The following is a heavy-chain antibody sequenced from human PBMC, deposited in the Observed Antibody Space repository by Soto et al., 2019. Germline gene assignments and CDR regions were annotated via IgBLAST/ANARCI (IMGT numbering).Heavy chain of an antibody. Sequence: QVQLVQSGAEVKKPGASVKVSCKASGYTFTSYAMHWVRQAPGQRLEWMGRINAGNGNTKYSQKFQGRVTNTRDTSARTAYMQLSSLRLEVTGEYYTARMIACYYYGYWGQGTLVTV. CDR3: ARMIACYYYGY. CDR2: INAGNGNT. D-gene: IGHD2-21*01. CDR1: GYTFTSYA. V-gene: IGHV1-3*01. J-gene: IGHJ4*02.